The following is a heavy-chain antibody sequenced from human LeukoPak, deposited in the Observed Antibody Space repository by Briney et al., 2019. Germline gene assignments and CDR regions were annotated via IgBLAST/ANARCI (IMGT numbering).Heavy chain of an antibody. CDR1: GFTFSSYG. CDR2: ISYDGSNK. V-gene: IGHV3-30*18. Sequence: PGGSLRLSCAASGFTFSSYGMHWVRQAPGKGLEWVAVISYDGSNKYYADSVKGRFTISRDNSKNTLYLQMNSLRAEDTAVYYCAKDGGDAQNWFDPWAREPWSPSPQ. D-gene: IGHD2-21*02. CDR3: AKDGGDAQNWFDP. J-gene: IGHJ5*02.